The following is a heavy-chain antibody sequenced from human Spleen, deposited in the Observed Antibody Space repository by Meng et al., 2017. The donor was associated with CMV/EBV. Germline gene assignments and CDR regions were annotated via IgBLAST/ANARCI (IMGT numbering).Heavy chain of an antibody. CDR3: ARALGYCSSTSCPPGLGFDY. Sequence: GGSLRLSCKGSGYSFTSYWIGWVRQMPGKGLEWMGIIYPGDSDTRYSPSFQGQVTISADKSISTAYLQWSSLKASDTAMYYCARALGYCSSTSCPPGLGFDYWGQGTLVTVSS. V-gene: IGHV5-51*01. CDR2: IYPGDSDT. D-gene: IGHD2-2*01. J-gene: IGHJ4*02. CDR1: GYSFTSYW.